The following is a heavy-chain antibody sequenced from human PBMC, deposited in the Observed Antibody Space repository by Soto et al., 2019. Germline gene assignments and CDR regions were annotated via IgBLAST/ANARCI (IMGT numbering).Heavy chain of an antibody. CDR1: GVSITRRGYY. Sequence: QVLLEEAGPGLVKPSQTLSLTCTVSGVSITRRGYYWSCIRQHPGKGLEWIGYISYSGSTHYNPSIENPASISADTSNNQFSLRLTYMTATDTAVYYCATEEAVLIERWFDPWGQGTLDTVS. V-gene: IGHV4-31*01. CDR2: ISYSGST. J-gene: IGHJ5*02. D-gene: IGHD2-15*01. CDR3: ATEEAVLIERWFDP.